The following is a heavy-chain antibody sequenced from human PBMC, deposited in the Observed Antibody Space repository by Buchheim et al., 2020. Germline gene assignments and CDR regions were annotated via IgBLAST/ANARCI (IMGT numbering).Heavy chain of an antibody. D-gene: IGHD4-17*01. Sequence: QVQLQESGPGLVKPSQTLSLTCTVSGGSINVYDYYWNWIRQAPGKGLEWIGYIYYSGGTHYNPSLKSRVTISVDTAKNQFSLELTSVTAADTALYFCARVRSSDNGDYVSFDSWGQGAL. V-gene: IGHV4-30-4*01. CDR3: ARVRSSDNGDYVSFDS. J-gene: IGHJ4*02. CDR1: GGSINVYDYY. CDR2: IYYSGGT.